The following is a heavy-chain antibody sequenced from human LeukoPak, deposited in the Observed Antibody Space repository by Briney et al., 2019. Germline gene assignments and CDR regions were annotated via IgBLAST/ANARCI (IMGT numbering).Heavy chain of an antibody. CDR1: GFTFSNAW. J-gene: IGHJ5*02. D-gene: IGHD3-10*01. Sequence: GGSLRLSCAASGFTFSNAWMTWVRQAPGKGLEWVGRIKSKTDGGTTDYAAPVKGRFTISRDDSRNTLYLQMNSLKTEDTAVYYCTTPFYYGSGSYGSAWFDPWGQGTLVAVSS. CDR3: TTPFYYGSGSYGSAWFDP. V-gene: IGHV3-15*01. CDR2: IKSKTDGGTT.